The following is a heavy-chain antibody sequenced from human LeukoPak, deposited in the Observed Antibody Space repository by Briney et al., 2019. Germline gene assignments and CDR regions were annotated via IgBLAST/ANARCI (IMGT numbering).Heavy chain of an antibody. J-gene: IGHJ4*02. CDR1: EDAVYEKS. CDR3: ARAPITSPFYFDY. CDR2: INWSGGST. D-gene: IGHD2-2*01. V-gene: IGHV3-20*03. Sequence: PGGSLTLSPTSSEDAVYEKSMDLGGRGLVKKQKWVSGINWSGGSTGYADPLRGRFTISRDNAKNSLYLQMDSLRAEDTALYYCARAPITSPFYFDYWGQGTLVTVSS.